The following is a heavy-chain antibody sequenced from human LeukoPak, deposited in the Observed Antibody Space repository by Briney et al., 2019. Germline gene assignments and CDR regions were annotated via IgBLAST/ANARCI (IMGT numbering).Heavy chain of an antibody. CDR3: AKSLAAEAYYYDNSGFLN. D-gene: IGHD3-22*01. CDR1: GFTFNIYD. V-gene: IGHV3-23*01. J-gene: IGHJ4*02. CDR2: ISGSGSNT. Sequence: GGTLRLSCAASGFTFNIYDMTWVRQAPGKGLEWVSTISGSGSNTYHADSVKGRFTISRDNSKNTLYLQMNSLRAEDTAVYYCAKSLAAEAYYYDNSGFLNWGQGILVTVSS.